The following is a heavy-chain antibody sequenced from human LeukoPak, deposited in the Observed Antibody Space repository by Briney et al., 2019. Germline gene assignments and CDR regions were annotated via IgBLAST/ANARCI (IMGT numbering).Heavy chain of an antibody. J-gene: IGHJ4*02. CDR1: GFTFTNYG. Sequence: GWSLRLSCTASGFTFTNYGIHWVRQAPGKGLEGVAFVHYDGGNKYYADSVKGRFTISRDNSKKTVHLQMDSLRTEGTAVFHLAKDWPQGFSYDISGPLQSPGYWGRGTLVTVSS. CDR2: VHYDGGNK. V-gene: IGHV3-30*02. D-gene: IGHD3-22*01. CDR3: AKDWPQGFSYDISGPLQSPGY.